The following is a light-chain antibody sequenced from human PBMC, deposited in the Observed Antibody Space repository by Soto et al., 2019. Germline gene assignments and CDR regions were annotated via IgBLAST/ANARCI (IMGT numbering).Light chain of an antibody. CDR3: SSYAGSNNYV. J-gene: IGLJ1*01. V-gene: IGLV2-8*01. CDR1: SRDVGGYNY. Sequence: QSALTQPPSASGSPVQSVTISCTGTSRDVGGYNYVSWYQQHPGKAPKLMIYEVSKRPSGVPDRFSGSKSGNTASLTVSGLQAEDEADYYCSSYAGSNNYVFGTGTKVTVL. CDR2: EVS.